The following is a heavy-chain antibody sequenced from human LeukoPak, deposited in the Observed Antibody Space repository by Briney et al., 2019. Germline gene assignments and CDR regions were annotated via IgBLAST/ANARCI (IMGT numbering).Heavy chain of an antibody. V-gene: IGHV1-46*01. D-gene: IGHD6-6*01. J-gene: IGHJ5*02. Sequence: ASVKVSCKASGYTFTSYYMHWVRQAPGQGLEWMGIINPSGGSTSYAQEFQGRVTMTRDTSTSTVYMELSSLRSEDTAVYYCARVGIAARRHNWFDPWGQGTLVTVSS. CDR2: INPSGGST. CDR3: ARVGIAARRHNWFDP. CDR1: GYTFTSYY.